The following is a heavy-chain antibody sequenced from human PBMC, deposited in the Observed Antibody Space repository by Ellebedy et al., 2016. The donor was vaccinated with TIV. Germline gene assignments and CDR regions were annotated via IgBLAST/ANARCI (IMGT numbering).Heavy chain of an antibody. CDR1: GDSVSTDIG. D-gene: IGHD3-10*01. CDR3: ARGWFGSGMGV. CDR2: TYYRSKWNN. J-gene: IGHJ6*02. V-gene: IGHV6-1*01. Sequence: SETLSLTCVISGDSVSTDIGWNWIRPSPSRGLEWLGRTYYRSKWNNDYEVSLKSRITINPDTSKNLFSLQLNSVTPEDTAVYYCARGWFGSGMGVWGQGTTVTVSS.